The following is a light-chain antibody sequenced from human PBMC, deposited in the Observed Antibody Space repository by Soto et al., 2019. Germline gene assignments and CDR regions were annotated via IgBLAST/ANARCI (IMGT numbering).Light chain of an antibody. V-gene: IGKV3-11*01. J-gene: IGKJ1*01. CDR2: DAS. CDR3: QQRSKWPRT. Sequence: EIVLTQSPATLSLSPGERATLSCRASQSVSSTLAWYQQKPGQAPRLLIYDASNRATGIPARFSGSGSGTDFPLTISSLEPEDFAVYYCQQRSKWPRTFGQGTKVEIK. CDR1: QSVSST.